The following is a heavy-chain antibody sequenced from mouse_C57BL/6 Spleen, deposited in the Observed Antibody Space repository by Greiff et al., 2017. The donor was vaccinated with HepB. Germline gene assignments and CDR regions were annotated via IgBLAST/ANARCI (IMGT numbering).Heavy chain of an antibody. V-gene: IGHV14-4*01. CDR3: TGGLITTVVAPYYAMDY. D-gene: IGHD1-1*01. CDR1: GFNIKDDY. J-gene: IGHJ4*01. CDR2: IDPENGDT. Sequence: EVQLQQSGAELVRPGASVKLSCTASGFNIKDDYMHWVKQRPEQGLEWIGWIDPENGDTEYASKFQGKATITADTSSNTAYLQLSSLTSEDTAVYYCTGGLITTVVAPYYAMDYWGQGTSVTVSS.